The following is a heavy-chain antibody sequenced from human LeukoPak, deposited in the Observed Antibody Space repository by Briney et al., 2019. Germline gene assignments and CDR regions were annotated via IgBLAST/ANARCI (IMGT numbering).Heavy chain of an antibody. CDR2: IYYSGST. V-gene: IGHV4-59*08. D-gene: IGHD2/OR15-2a*01. Sequence: PSETLSLICTVSRGSIINNYWSWIRQRPGKGLEWIGYIYYSGSTKYNPSLMSRVTISVDTSNNQFSLRLSSVTAADTAVYYCATQILLCHYYWGQGTLVTVSS. CDR1: RGSIINNY. J-gene: IGHJ4*02. CDR3: ATQILLCHYY.